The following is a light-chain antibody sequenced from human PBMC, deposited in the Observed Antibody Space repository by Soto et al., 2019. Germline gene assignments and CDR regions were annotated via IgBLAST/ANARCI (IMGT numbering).Light chain of an antibody. J-gene: IGKJ4*01. CDR1: QSLSSSS. V-gene: IGKV3-20*01. Sequence: EIVLTQSPGTLSLSPRERVTLSCRASQSLSSSSLGWYQQKPGQAPRLLIYGVSNRATGIPDRFSASGSGTDFTLTISRLEPEDFAVYYCQQYGSSAELTFGGGTKVDIK. CDR2: GVS. CDR3: QQYGSSAELT.